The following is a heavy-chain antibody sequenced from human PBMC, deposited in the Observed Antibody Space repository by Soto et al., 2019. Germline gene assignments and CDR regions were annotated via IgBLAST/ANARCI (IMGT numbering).Heavy chain of an antibody. CDR1: DYTFTSYD. J-gene: IGHJ4*02. CDR2: ISAYSGNT. D-gene: IGHD4-17*01. CDR3: ARGPSYSDSYFDH. Sequence: GASVKVSCKASDYTFTSYDISWVRQAPGQGLEWVGWISAYSGNTNYAQKFQGRVTMTTDTSTSTAYMELRSLRSDDTAVYYCARGPSYSDSYFDHWGQGTLVTVSS. V-gene: IGHV1-18*01.